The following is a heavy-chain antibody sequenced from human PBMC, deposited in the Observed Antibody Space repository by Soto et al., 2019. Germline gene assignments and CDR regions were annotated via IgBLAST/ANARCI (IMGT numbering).Heavy chain of an antibody. V-gene: IGHV4-34*01. D-gene: IGHD6-19*01. J-gene: IGHJ5*02. Sequence: QVQLQQWGAGLLKPSETLSLTCAVYGGSFSDYYWNWIRQPPGKGLEWIGEINHSGSTTYNPSLKSRVTLSVDMSKKQLSLNLNSVTAAVTAMYYCARGRQRVAVAGVDYFDPWGQGTLVTVSS. CDR1: GGSFSDYY. CDR3: ARGRQRVAVAGVDYFDP. CDR2: INHSGST.